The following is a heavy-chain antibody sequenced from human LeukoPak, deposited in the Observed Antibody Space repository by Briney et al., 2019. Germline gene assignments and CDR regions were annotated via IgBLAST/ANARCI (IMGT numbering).Heavy chain of an antibody. D-gene: IGHD2-2*01. V-gene: IGHV4-39*01. Sequence: SETLSLTCTVSGGSISSSSYYWGWIRQPPGKGLEWIGSIYYSGSTYYNPSLKSRVTISVDTSKNQFSLKLSSVTAADTAVYYCARQPRPYCSSTSCYQGVTAFDIWGQGTMVTVSS. CDR2: IYYSGST. CDR1: GGSISSSSYY. J-gene: IGHJ3*02. CDR3: ARQPRPYCSSTSCYQGVTAFDI.